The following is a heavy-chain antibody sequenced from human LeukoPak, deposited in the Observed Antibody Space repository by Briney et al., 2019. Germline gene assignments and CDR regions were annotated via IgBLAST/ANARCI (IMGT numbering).Heavy chain of an antibody. V-gene: IGHV5-51*06. J-gene: IGHJ4*02. D-gene: IGHD3-22*01. CDR1: GNSFTSYR. CDR2: IYPRASDA. CDR3: ARDSSGYSPFDD. Sequence: GALEICGTGSGNSFTSYRIGLVREMPGKGLESIWIIYPRASDARYSPCFRGQVTISDDNSIRTAYLQSSSLKGSDTAMSYCARDSSGYSPFDDWGQGTLVTVSS.